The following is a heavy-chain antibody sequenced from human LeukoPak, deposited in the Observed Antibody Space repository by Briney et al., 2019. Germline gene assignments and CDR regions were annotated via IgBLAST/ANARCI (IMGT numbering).Heavy chain of an antibody. Sequence: ASVKVSCKASGYTFTSYYMHWVRQAPGQGLEWMGIINPSGGSTSYAQKFQGRVTMTRDTSTSTVYMELSSLRSEDTAAYYCARAKEIVGATSSFDYWGQGTLVTVSS. D-gene: IGHD1-26*01. J-gene: IGHJ4*02. V-gene: IGHV1-46*03. CDR3: ARAKEIVGATSSFDY. CDR2: INPSGGST. CDR1: GYTFTSYY.